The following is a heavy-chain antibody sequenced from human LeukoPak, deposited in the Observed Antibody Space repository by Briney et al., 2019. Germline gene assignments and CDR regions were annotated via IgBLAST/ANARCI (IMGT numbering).Heavy chain of an antibody. J-gene: IGHJ3*02. D-gene: IGHD3-22*01. CDR1: GYTFTGYY. V-gene: IGHV1-2*02. Sequence: GASVKVSCKTSGYTFTGYYIHWVRQAPGQGLEWMGWSNPNSGGTKYAQKFQGRVTRTRDTSISAAYMELSRLRSDDTAVYYCARDRGGYLDAFDIWGQGTMVTVSS. CDR3: ARDRGGYLDAFDI. CDR2: SNPNSGGT.